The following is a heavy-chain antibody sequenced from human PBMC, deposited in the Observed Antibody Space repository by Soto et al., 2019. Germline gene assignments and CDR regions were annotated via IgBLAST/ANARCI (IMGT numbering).Heavy chain of an antibody. J-gene: IGHJ5*02. D-gene: IGHD6-6*01. CDR3: ASEYSSSDWFDP. V-gene: IGHV1-69*02. CDR2: IIPILGIA. Sequence: QVQLVQSGAEVKKPGSSVKVSCKASGGTFSSYTISWVRQAPGQGLEWMGRIIPILGIANYAQKFQGRVTTTADKSTSTAYMELSSLRSEDTAVYYCASEYSSSDWFDPWGQGTLVTVSS. CDR1: GGTFSSYT.